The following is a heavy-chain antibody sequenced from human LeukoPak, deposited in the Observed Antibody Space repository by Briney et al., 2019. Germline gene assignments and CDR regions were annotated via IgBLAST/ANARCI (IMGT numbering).Heavy chain of an antibody. CDR3: AKDYRNDVPTFFDF. CDR2: ISGSGGST. CDR1: GFTFRSYA. V-gene: IGHV3-23*01. Sequence: QPGGSLRLSCAASGFTFRSYAMSWVRQAPGKGLEWVSGISGSGGSTYYADSVKGRFTISRDNSKNTLYLQMNSLRAEDTAVYYCAKDYRNDVPTFFDFRGQGTLVTVSS. J-gene: IGHJ4*02. D-gene: IGHD1-1*01.